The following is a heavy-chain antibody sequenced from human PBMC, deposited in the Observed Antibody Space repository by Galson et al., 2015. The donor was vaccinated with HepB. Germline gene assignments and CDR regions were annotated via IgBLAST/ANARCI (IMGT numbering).Heavy chain of an antibody. J-gene: IGHJ4*02. Sequence: SVKVSCKASGYTFTSYYMHWVRQAPGQGLEWMGIINPSGGSTSYAQKFQGRVTMTRDTSTSSVYMELSSLRSEDTAVYYCARDRGGSYYPSYYFDYWGQGTLVTVSS. CDR3: ARDRGGSYYPSYYFDY. D-gene: IGHD1-26*01. CDR2: INPSGGST. V-gene: IGHV1-46*03. CDR1: GYTFTSYY.